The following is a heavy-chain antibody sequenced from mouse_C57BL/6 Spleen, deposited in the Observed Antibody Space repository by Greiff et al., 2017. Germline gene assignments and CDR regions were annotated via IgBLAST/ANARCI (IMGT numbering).Heavy chain of an antibody. D-gene: IGHD1-1*01. J-gene: IGHJ2*01. Sequence: QVQLQQSGPELVKPGASVKISCKASGYTFTDYYINWVKQRPGQGLEWIGWLFPGSGSTYYNEKFKGKATITVDKSSSTAYMLLISLTSEDSAVYFCARCTTVPHFDYWGQGTTLTVSS. CDR1: GYTFTDYY. CDR2: LFPGSGST. CDR3: ARCTTVPHFDY. V-gene: IGHV1-75*01.